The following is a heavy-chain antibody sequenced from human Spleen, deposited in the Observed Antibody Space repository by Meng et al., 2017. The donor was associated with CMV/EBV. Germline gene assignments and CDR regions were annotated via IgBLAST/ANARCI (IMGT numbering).Heavy chain of an antibody. CDR1: GGSISSYY. D-gene: IGHD1-20*01. CDR2: IYYSGST. J-gene: IGHJ4*02. Sequence: SETLSLTCTVSGGSISSYYWNWIRQPPGKGLEWIGYIYYSGSTNYNPSLKSRVTISVDTSKNQFSLKVSSVTAADTAVYYCARASGLTKSRSDYWGQGTLVTVSS. CDR3: ARASGLTKSRSDY. V-gene: IGHV4-59*01.